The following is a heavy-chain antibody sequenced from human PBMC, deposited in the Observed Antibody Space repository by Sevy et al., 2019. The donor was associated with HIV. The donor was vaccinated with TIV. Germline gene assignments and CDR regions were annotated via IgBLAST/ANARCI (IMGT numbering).Heavy chain of an antibody. CDR3: AGTKDYYDNSGDPFDY. CDR2: YDPEDAET. D-gene: IGHD3-22*01. V-gene: IGHV1-24*01. J-gene: IGHJ4*02. Sequence: ASVKVSCKVSGKTLTALAIHWVRQAPGKGLEWMATYDPEDAETYYAQRFQGRVTMTEDTSTDTAYKEMSSLGSEDTAVFYCAGTKDYYDNSGDPFDYWGQGTLVTVSS. CDR1: GKTLTALA.